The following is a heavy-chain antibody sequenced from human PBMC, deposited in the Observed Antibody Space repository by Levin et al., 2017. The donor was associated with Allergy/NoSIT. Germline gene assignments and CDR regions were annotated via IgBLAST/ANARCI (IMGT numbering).Heavy chain of an antibody. V-gene: IGHV1-69*13. CDR2: IIPIFGTA. CDR3: AREANTREIFGVVNYYYMDV. CDR1: GGTFSSYA. D-gene: IGHD3-3*01. J-gene: IGHJ6*03. Sequence: GASVKVSCKASGGTFSSYAISWVRQAPGQGLEWMGGIIPIFGTANYAQKFQGRVTITADESTSTAYMELSSLRSEDTAVYYCAREANTREIFGVVNYYYMDVWGKGTTVTVSS.